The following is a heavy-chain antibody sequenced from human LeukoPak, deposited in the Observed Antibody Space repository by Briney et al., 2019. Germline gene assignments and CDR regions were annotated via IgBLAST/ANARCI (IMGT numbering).Heavy chain of an antibody. Sequence: GGSLRLSCAASGFTFSSYWMTWVRQAPGKGLEWVANIREDGSEKYYVDSVKGRFTVSRDNAKNSLYLQVNSLRAEDTAVYYCARDTRVGAIYYYGMDVWGQGTTVTVSS. CDR2: IREDGSEK. D-gene: IGHD1-26*01. CDR1: GFTFSSYW. CDR3: ARDTRVGAIYYYGMDV. V-gene: IGHV3-7*01. J-gene: IGHJ6*02.